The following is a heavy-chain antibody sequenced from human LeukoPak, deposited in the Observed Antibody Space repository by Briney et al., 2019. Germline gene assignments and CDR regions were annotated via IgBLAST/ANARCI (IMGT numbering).Heavy chain of an antibody. J-gene: IGHJ5*02. D-gene: IGHD3-22*01. CDR1: GVSISTGNYY. V-gene: IGHV4-61*02. Sequence: SQTLSLTCTVSGVSISTGNYYWSWIRQPAGKGLEYIGRIYTTGGTSGSTYYNPSLKSRVTISLDTSKNQFSLKLSSVTAADTAVYYCAWGDSSGYPFDPWGQGTLVTVSS. CDR2: IYTTGGTSGST. CDR3: AWGDSSGYPFDP.